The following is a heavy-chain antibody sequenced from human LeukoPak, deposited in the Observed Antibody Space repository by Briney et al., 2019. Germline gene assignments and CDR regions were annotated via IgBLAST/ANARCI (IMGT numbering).Heavy chain of an antibody. CDR1: GYTFTSNY. CDR3: ARDQEGFDY. CDR2: IYPRDGST. Sequence: ASVKVSCKASGYTFTSNYIHWMRQAPGQGLEWMGMIYPRDGSTSYAQKFQGRVTVTRDTSTSTVHMELSGLRSEDTAVYYCARDQEGFDYWGQGTLVTVSS. J-gene: IGHJ4*02. V-gene: IGHV1-46*01.